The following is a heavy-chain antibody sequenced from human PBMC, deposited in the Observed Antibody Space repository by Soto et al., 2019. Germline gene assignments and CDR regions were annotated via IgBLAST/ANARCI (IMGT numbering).Heavy chain of an antibody. V-gene: IGHV1-69*06. J-gene: IGHJ6*02. CDR2: IIPIFGTA. CDR1: GGTFSSYA. Sequence: SVKVSCKASGGTFSSYAISWVRQAPGQGLEWMGGIIPIFGTANYAQKFQGRVTITADKSTSTAYMELSSLRSEDTAVYYCARERPGIAAAGSGNYYYYGMDVWGQGTTVTVSS. D-gene: IGHD6-13*01. CDR3: ARERPGIAAAGSGNYYYYGMDV.